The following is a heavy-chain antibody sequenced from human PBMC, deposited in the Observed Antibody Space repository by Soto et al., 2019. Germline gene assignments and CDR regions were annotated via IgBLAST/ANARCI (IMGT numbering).Heavy chain of an antibody. CDR3: ARAMTDIVATIPHYYGMDV. CDR2: IYYSGST. Sequence: PSETLSLTCTVSGGSISSGDYYWGWIRQPPGKGLEWIGYIYYSGSTYYNPSLKSRVTISVDTSKNQFSLKLSSVTAADTAVYYCARAMTDIVATIPHYYGMDVWGQGTTVTVSS. CDR1: GGSISSGDYY. J-gene: IGHJ6*02. D-gene: IGHD5-12*01. V-gene: IGHV4-30-4*01.